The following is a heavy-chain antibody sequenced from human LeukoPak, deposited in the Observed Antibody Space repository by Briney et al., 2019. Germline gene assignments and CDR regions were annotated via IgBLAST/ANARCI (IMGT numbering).Heavy chain of an antibody. CDR2: IYSGGST. D-gene: IGHD2-21*01. Sequence: GGSLRLSCAASGFTFSSYAMSWVRQAPGRGLEWVSVIYSGGSTYYADSVKGRFTITRDNSKNTLYLQMNSLRAEDTAVYYCARVSVADAFDIWGQGTMVTVSS. CDR1: GFTFSSYA. V-gene: IGHV3-53*01. CDR3: ARVSVADAFDI. J-gene: IGHJ3*02.